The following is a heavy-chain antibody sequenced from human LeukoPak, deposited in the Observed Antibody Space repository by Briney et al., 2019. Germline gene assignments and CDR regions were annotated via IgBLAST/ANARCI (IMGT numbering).Heavy chain of an antibody. Sequence: ASVKVSCKASGYTFTGYYMHWVRQAPGQGLEWMGWINPNSGGTNYAQKFQGRVAMTRDTSISTAYMELSRLRSDDTAVYYCARERDIVVVPGALNWFDPWGQGTLVTVSS. CDR1: GYTFTGYY. CDR2: INPNSGGT. V-gene: IGHV1-2*02. D-gene: IGHD2-2*01. CDR3: ARERDIVVVPGALNWFDP. J-gene: IGHJ5*02.